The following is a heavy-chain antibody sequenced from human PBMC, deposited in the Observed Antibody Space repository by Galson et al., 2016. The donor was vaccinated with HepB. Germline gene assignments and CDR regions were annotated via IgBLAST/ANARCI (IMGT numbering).Heavy chain of an antibody. D-gene: IGHD6-13*01. CDR2: ISYDGSNK. CDR3: ARDLAATGLFDY. CDR1: GFTFSSYG. Sequence: SLRLSCAASGFTFSSYGMHWVRQAPGKGLEWVAVISYDGSNKYYRDSVKGRFTISRDNSKNTLYLQMNSLRAEDTSVYYCARDLAATGLFDYWGQGTLVTVSS. J-gene: IGHJ4*02. V-gene: IGHV3-30*03.